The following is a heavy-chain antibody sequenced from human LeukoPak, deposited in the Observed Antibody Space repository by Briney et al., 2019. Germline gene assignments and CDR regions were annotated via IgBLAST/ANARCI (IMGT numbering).Heavy chain of an antibody. D-gene: IGHD7-27*01. CDR3: VRPHNGDIDY. V-gene: IGHV6-1*01. CDR2: TYYRSKWYY. Sequence: SQTLSLTCAISGDSVSSNNAAWNWIRQSPSRGLEWLGRTYYRSKWYYHYAVSVKSRITIKPDTSKNRFSLQLNFVTPDDTAVYYCVRPHNGDIDYWGQGTLVTVSS. J-gene: IGHJ4*02. CDR1: GDSVSSNNAA.